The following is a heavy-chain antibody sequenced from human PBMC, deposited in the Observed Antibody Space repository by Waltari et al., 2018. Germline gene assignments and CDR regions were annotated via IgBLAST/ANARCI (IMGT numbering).Heavy chain of an antibody. CDR2: IYYSGST. J-gene: IGHJ4*02. V-gene: IGHV4-59*01. Sequence: QVQLQESGTGLVKPSETLSLTCTVSGGSISSYYWSWIRQPPGTGMEWIGYIYYSGSTNYTPSLKSLVTISGDTSKTQFSLKLSSVTAADTAVYYCAGDGMTRGFDYWGQGTLVTVSS. CDR3: AGDGMTRGFDY. CDR1: GGSISSYY. D-gene: IGHD2-2*01.